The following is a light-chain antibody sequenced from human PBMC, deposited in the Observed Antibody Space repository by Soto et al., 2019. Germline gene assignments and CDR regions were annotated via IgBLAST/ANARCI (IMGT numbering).Light chain of an antibody. CDR3: SAFASSHTYV. J-gene: IGLJ1*01. V-gene: IGLV2-14*01. CDR2: EVN. Sequence: QSVLTQPSSVSGSPGQSITISCTGTSSDVAFYNHVSWYQQHPGKAPKLLIDEVNTRPSGVSHRFSGSKSGNTACLSVSGLQAEDEADYYCSAFASSHTYVFGAGAKFTV. CDR1: SSDVAFYNH.